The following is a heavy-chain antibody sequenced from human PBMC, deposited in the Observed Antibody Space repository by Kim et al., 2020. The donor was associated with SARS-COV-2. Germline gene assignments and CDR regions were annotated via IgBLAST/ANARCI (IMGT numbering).Heavy chain of an antibody. CDR2: INAGYGNT. J-gene: IGHJ4*02. CDR3: ARAATRLQIDY. V-gene: IGHV1-3*01. D-gene: IGHD2-15*01. Sequence: ASVKVSCKASGYTFTSYAMHWVRQAPGQRLEWMGWINAGYGNTKYSQKFQGRVTITRDTSASTAYMELSSLRSEDTAVYYCARAATRLQIDYWGQGTLVTVSS. CDR1: GYTFTSYA.